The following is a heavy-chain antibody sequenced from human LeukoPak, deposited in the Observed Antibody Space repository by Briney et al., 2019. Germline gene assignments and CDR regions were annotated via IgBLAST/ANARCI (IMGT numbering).Heavy chain of an antibody. CDR3: ARDFGS. CDR2: VYYSGST. Sequence: SETLSLTCTVSGGSISSAGYYWAWIRQPPGKGLEWIGYVYYSGSTNYNPSLKSRVTISLDTSKNQFSLKLSSVTAADTAVYYCARDFGSWGQGTLVTVSS. CDR1: GGSISSAGYY. D-gene: IGHD3-3*01. V-gene: IGHV4-61*08. J-gene: IGHJ4*02.